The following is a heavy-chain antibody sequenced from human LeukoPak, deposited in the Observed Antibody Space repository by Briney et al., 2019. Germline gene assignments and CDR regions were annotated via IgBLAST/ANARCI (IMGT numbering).Heavy chain of an antibody. Sequence: SETLSLTCTVSGGSIRSYYWSWIRRPPGKGLEWIGYIYYTGSTNYNPSLKSRVTISVDTSKNQFSLKLSSVTAADTAVYYCAREGSSGYYFNWFDPWGQGTLVTVSS. V-gene: IGHV4-59*01. CDR3: AREGSSGYYFNWFDP. CDR1: GGSIRSYY. CDR2: IYYTGST. J-gene: IGHJ5*02. D-gene: IGHD3-22*01.